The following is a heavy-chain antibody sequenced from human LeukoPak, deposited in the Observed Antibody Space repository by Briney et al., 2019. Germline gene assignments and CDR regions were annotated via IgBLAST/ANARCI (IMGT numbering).Heavy chain of an antibody. J-gene: IGHJ4*02. Sequence: GGSLRLSCAASRFTFSSYAMSWVRQAPGKGLEWVSAISGSGGVTYYADSVKGRFTISRDNSDNTLYLQMNSLKTEDTAVYYCSTAWYDRSGYYYFDYWGQGTLVTVSS. CDR3: STAWYDRSGYYYFDY. CDR2: ISGSGGVT. V-gene: IGHV3-23*01. CDR1: RFTFSSYA. D-gene: IGHD3-22*01.